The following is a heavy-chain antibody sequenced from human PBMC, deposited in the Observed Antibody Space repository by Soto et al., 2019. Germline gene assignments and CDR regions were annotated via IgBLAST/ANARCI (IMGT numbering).Heavy chain of an antibody. J-gene: IGHJ5*02. CDR1: GYSISSGYY. D-gene: IGHD6-19*01. CDR3: ARDFSSGWP. Sequence: SETLSLTCAVSGYSISSGYYWGWIRQPPGKGLEWIGSIYHSGSTYYNPSLKSRVTTSVDTSKNQFSLKLSSLRSEDTAVYYCARDFSSGWPWGQGTLVTVSS. V-gene: IGHV4-38-2*02. CDR2: IYHSGST.